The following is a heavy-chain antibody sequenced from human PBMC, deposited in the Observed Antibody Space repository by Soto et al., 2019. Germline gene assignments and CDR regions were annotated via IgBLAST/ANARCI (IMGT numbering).Heavy chain of an antibody. CDR1: GFTFGNYA. V-gene: IGHV3-23*01. J-gene: IGHJ4*02. Sequence: PGGSLRLSCAASGFTFGNYAMTWVRQAPGKGLECVSRISGSGGGTYYADSVKGRFTISRDNSENTLYLHLNRLRVEDTAIYYCERIPHRYAALTGPGYWGQGALVTVSS. CDR2: ISGSGGGT. D-gene: IGHD3-9*01. CDR3: ERIPHRYAALTGPGY.